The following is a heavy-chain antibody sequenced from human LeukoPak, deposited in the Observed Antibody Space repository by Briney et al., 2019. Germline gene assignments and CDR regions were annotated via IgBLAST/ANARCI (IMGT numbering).Heavy chain of an antibody. J-gene: IGHJ2*01. CDR3: ARPGYSSGWYDWYFDL. Sequence: SQTLSLTCTVSGGSISSGDDYWSWIRQPPGKGLEWIGYIYYSGSTYYNPSLKSRVTISVDTSKNQFSLKLSSVTAADTAVYYCARPGYSSGWYDWYFDLWGRGTLVTVSS. D-gene: IGHD6-19*01. CDR2: IYYSGST. CDR1: GGSISSGDDY. V-gene: IGHV4-30-4*01.